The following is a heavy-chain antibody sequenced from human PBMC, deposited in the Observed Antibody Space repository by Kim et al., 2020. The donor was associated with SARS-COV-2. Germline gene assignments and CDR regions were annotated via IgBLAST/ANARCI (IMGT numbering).Heavy chain of an antibody. J-gene: IGHJ4*02. V-gene: IGHV4-59*01. CDR2: IYYSGST. D-gene: IGHD6-19*01. Sequence: SETLSLTCTVSGGSISSYYWSWIRQPPGKGLEWIGYIYYSGSTNYNPSLKSRVTISVDTSKNQFSLKLSSVTAADTAVYYCARTSSGWYEGFDYWGQGTLVTVSS. CDR3: ARTSSGWYEGFDY. CDR1: GGSISSYY.